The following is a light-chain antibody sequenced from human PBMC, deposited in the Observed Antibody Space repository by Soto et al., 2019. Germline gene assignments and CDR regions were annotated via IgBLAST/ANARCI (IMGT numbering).Light chain of an antibody. J-gene: IGKJ5*01. CDR2: EVS. Sequence: DVVMTQTPLSLSVAPGQPASISCKSSQSLLHITGETFLFWYLQKPGRSPQLLIYEVSTRVTGVPDRFSGSGSGTDFTLEISRVETDDVGIYYCMQSTQLPPTFGQGTRREIK. CDR1: QSLLHITGETF. CDR3: MQSTQLPPT. V-gene: IGKV2D-29*02.